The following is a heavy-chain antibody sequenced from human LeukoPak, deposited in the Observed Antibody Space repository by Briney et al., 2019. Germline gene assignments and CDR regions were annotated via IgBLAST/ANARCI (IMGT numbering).Heavy chain of an antibody. CDR2: IGGSCGST. V-gene: IGHV3-23*01. D-gene: IGHD6-19*01. Sequence: GGSLRLSCAASGFTFSSYEMNWVRQAPGKGLEWVSTIGGSCGSTFYADSVKGRFTISRDNSKNTLYLQVNSLRAEDTALYYCAKENSGWAFDYGGQGALVTVSS. CDR3: AKENSGWAFDY. CDR1: GFTFSSYE. J-gene: IGHJ4*02.